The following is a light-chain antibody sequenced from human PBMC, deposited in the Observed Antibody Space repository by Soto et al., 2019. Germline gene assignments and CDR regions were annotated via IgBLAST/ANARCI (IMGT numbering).Light chain of an antibody. Sequence: QSALTQPASVSGSPGQSITISCTGTSSDVGSYNLVSWYQQHPGKAPKLIIYEGSKRPSGVSNRFSGSKSGNTASLTISGLQAEDEADYYCCSYVGSSTDVVFGGGTKLTVL. CDR2: EGS. CDR1: SSDVGSYNL. CDR3: CSYVGSSTDVV. J-gene: IGLJ2*01. V-gene: IGLV2-23*01.